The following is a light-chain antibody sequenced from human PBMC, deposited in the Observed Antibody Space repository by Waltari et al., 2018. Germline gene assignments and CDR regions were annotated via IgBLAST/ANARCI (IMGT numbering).Light chain of an antibody. CDR3: HQYNEWPRT. J-gene: IGKJ1*01. Sequence: EIVMTQSPATLSVSPGERATLSCRASQSVGSNFAWYQSKPGQAPSLLIYGASTRATGVPARISGTGSGTEFTLTISSLQSEDFAVYYCHQYNEWPRTFGQGTKVEIK. CDR2: GAS. V-gene: IGKV3-15*01. CDR1: QSVGSN.